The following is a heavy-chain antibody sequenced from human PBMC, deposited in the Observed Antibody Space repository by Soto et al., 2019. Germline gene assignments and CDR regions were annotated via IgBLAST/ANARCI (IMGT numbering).Heavy chain of an antibody. CDR3: ARDLGGDSIYGAFDI. V-gene: IGHV3-33*01. J-gene: IGHJ3*02. CDR2: IWYDGSNK. CDR1: GFTFSSYG. Sequence: GGSLILSCAASGFTFSSYGMHWVRQAPGKGLEWVAVIWYDGSNKYYADSVKGRFTISRDNSKNTLYLQMNSLRAEDTAVYYCARDLGGDSIYGAFDIWGQGTMVTVSS. D-gene: IGHD3-3*02.